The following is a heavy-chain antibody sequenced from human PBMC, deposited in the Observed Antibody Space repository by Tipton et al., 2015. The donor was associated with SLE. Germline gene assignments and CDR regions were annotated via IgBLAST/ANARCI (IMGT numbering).Heavy chain of an antibody. CDR3: AIASGPPQRNIVVVVAATRARDAFDI. CDR2: ISSSSSTI. D-gene: IGHD2-15*01. V-gene: IGHV3-48*01. CDR1: GFTFSSYS. Sequence: SLRLSCAASGFTFSSYSMNWVRQAPGKGLEWVSYISSSSSTIYYADSVKGRFTISRDNAKNSLYLQMNSLRAEDTAVYYCAIASGPPQRNIVVVVAATRARDAFDIWGQGTMVTVSS. J-gene: IGHJ3*02.